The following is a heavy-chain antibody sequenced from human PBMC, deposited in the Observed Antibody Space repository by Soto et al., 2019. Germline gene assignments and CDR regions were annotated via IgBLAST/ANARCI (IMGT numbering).Heavy chain of an antibody. Sequence: QVQLVQSGAEVKKPGASVKVSCKASGYTFTSYYMHWVRQAPGQGLEWMGIINPSGGSTSYAQKFQGRVTMTRDTSTSTVYMELSSLRSEDTAVYYCARDRATGTMGVTWFDPWGQGTLVTVSS. CDR2: INPSGGST. D-gene: IGHD1-7*01. J-gene: IGHJ5*02. CDR3: ARDRATGTMGVTWFDP. V-gene: IGHV1-46*01. CDR1: GYTFTSYY.